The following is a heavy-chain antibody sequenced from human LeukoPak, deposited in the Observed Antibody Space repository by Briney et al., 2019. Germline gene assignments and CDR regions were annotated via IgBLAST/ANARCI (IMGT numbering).Heavy chain of an antibody. Sequence: SQTLSLTCAVSGGSISGYFWSWSRQPPGKGLEWIGYIYYTGSTIYNPSLRSRVTMSVDVSKNQFSLDLTSVTAADTAVYYCARHDPVGHFLRGMDVWGQGTTVTVSS. V-gene: IGHV4-59*08. CDR1: GGSISGYF. CDR3: ARHDPVGHFLRGMDV. J-gene: IGHJ6*02. CDR2: IYYTGST. D-gene: IGHD2/OR15-2a*01.